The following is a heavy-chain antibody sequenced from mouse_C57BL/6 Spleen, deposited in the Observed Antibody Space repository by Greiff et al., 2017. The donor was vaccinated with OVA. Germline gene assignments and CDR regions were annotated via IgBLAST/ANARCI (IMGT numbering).Heavy chain of an antibody. CDR2: IDPSDSYT. CDR1: GYTFTSYW. J-gene: IGHJ2*01. D-gene: IGHD1-1*01. V-gene: IGHV1-59*01. CDR3: ARAPFITTVVEGDY. Sequence: QVQLKQPGAELVRPGTSVKLSCKASGYTFTSYWMHWVKQRPGQGLEWIGVIDPSDSYTNYNQKFKGKATLTVDPSSSTAYMQLSSLTSEDSAVYYCARAPFITTVVEGDYWGQGTTLTVSS.